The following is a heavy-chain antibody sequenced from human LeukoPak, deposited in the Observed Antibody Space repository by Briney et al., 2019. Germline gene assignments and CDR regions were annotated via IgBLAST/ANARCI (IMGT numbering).Heavy chain of an antibody. CDR1: GYTFTSFG. Sequence: GASVKVSCKATGYTFTSFGISWVRQGPGQGLEWMGWISGYSGNTNYAEKLQGRVTMTTDTSTSTAYMELRSLRSDDTAVYYCARDPAMVRGVDPWGQGTLVTVSS. J-gene: IGHJ5*02. V-gene: IGHV1-18*01. CDR2: ISGYSGNT. CDR3: ARDPAMVRGVDP. D-gene: IGHD3-10*01.